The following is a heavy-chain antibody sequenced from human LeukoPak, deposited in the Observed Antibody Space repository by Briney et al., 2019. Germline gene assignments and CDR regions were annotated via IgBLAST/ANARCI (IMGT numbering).Heavy chain of an antibody. J-gene: IGHJ5*02. CDR2: IYHSGST. V-gene: IGHV4-30-2*01. D-gene: IGHD2-21*02. Sequence: PSETLSLTCAVSGGSISSGGYSWSWIRQPPGKGLEWIGYIYHSGSTYYNPSLKSRVTISVDRSKNQFSLKLSSVTAADTAVYYCARVRGGDTYNWFDPWGQGTLVTVSS. CDR3: ARVRGGDTYNWFDP. CDR1: GGSISSGGYS.